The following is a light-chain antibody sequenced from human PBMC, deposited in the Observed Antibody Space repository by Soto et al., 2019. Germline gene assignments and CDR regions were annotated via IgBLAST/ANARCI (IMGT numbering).Light chain of an antibody. CDR1: QSISSSY. J-gene: IGKJ4*01. Sequence: EIVLTQSTGTLSLSPGERATLSCRASQSISSSYLAWYQQKPGQAPRLLIYGASSRATGIPDRFSGSGSGTDFTLTISRLEPEDFGVYYCQQYGSSPALTFGGGTKVEIK. V-gene: IGKV3-20*01. CDR2: GAS. CDR3: QQYGSSPALT.